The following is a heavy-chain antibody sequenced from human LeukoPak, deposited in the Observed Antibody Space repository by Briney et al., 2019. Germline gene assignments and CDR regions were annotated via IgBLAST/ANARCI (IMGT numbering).Heavy chain of an antibody. D-gene: IGHD2-2*01. V-gene: IGHV3-30*02. CDR1: GFTFSSYG. CDR3: AKDVSTYCSSTSCSLGGDY. Sequence: PGGSLRLSCAASGFTFSSYGMHWVRQAPGKGLEWVAFIRYDGSSKYYADSVKGRFTISRDNSKNTLYLQMNSLRAEDTAVYYCAKDVSTYCSSTSCSLGGDYWGQGTLVTVSS. CDR2: IRYDGSSK. J-gene: IGHJ4*02.